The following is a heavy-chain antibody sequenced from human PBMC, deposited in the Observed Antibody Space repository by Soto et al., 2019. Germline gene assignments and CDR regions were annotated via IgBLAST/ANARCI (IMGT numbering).Heavy chain of an antibody. CDR1: GFTFSNAW. CDR2: IKSKTDGGTT. V-gene: IGHV3-15*01. J-gene: IGHJ5*02. D-gene: IGHD2-15*01. CDR3: SSSPDIVVVVAAKDLGDYVDHALRS. Sequence: EVQLVESGGGLVKPGGSLRLSCAASGFTFSNAWMSWVRQAPGKGLEWVGRIKSKTDGGTTDYAAPVKGRFTISRDDSKNTLYLQMNSLKTEDTAVYYCSSSPDIVVVVAAKDLGDYVDHALRSWGQGTLVTVSS.